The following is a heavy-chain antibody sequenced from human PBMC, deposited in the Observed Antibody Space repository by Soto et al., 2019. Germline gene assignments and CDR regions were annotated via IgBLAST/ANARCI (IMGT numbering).Heavy chain of an antibody. V-gene: IGHV4-59*02. D-gene: IGHD1-1*01. CDR1: GGSVSPYY. Sequence: SETLSLTCSISGGSVSPYYWSWMRQPPGKGLEWIGYIYYTGNTYYNPSLESRLSMSVDTSKNQFSLRLTSVTTADTAVYYCAKYRRSNEDGFTLDFWGQGTLVTAPQ. J-gene: IGHJ4*02. CDR2: IYYTGNT. CDR3: AKYRRSNEDGFTLDF.